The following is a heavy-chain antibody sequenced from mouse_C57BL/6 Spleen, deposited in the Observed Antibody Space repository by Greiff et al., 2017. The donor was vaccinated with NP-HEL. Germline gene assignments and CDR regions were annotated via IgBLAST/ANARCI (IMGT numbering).Heavy chain of an antibody. CDR2: IDPSDSYT. CDR3: AVITTVVATRDYFDY. Sequence: QVQLQQPGAELVKPGASVKLSCKASGYTFTSYWMQWVNQRPGQGLEWIGEIDPSDSYTNYNQKFKGKATLTVDTSSSTAYMQLSSLTSEDSAVYYCAVITTVVATRDYFDYWGQGTTLTVSS. CDR1: GYTFTSYW. D-gene: IGHD1-1*01. J-gene: IGHJ2*01. V-gene: IGHV1-50*01.